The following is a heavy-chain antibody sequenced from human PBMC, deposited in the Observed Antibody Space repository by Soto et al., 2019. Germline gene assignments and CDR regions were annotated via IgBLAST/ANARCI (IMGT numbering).Heavy chain of an antibody. Sequence: QVQLQESGPGLVKPSETLSLICIVSGVSISNYYWSWIRQPPGKRLEWIGWIYTGSTTYNASLKNRVTISDDTSKNQFSLKLTSVTASDTAVYYCARHPLIAATTYNWFDPWGQGSLVTVSS. CDR2: IYTGST. V-gene: IGHV4-59*08. D-gene: IGHD2-21*01. CDR3: ARHPLIAATTYNWFDP. J-gene: IGHJ5*02. CDR1: GVSISNYY.